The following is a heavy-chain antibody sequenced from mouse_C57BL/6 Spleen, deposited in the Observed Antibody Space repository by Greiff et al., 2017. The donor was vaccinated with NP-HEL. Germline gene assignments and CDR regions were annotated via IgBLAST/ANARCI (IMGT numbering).Heavy chain of an antibody. Sequence: EVQLQQSGPELVKPGASVKMSCKASGYTFTDYYMHWVKQSHGKSLEWIGYINPNNGGTSSNQKFKGKATLTVNKSSSTAYMDLRSLTSEDSAVYYCARGNYDYDGYYFDYWGQGTTLTVSS. J-gene: IGHJ2*01. CDR1: GYTFTDYY. CDR2: INPNNGGT. V-gene: IGHV1-22*01. CDR3: ARGNYDYDGYYFDY. D-gene: IGHD2-4*01.